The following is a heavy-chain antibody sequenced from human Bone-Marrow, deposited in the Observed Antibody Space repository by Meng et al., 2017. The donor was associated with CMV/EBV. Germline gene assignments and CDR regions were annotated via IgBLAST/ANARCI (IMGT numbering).Heavy chain of an antibody. V-gene: IGHV3-33*08. D-gene: IGHD2-2*01. J-gene: IGHJ3*02. Sequence: GESLKISCAASGFTFSSYAMHWVRQAPGKGLEWVAVIWYDGSNKYYADSVKGRFTISRDNSKNTLYLQMNSLRAEDTAVYYCAREGDIVVVPAATGAFDTWGQGTMVTVSS. CDR2: IWYDGSNK. CDR3: AREGDIVVVPAATGAFDT. CDR1: GFTFSSYA.